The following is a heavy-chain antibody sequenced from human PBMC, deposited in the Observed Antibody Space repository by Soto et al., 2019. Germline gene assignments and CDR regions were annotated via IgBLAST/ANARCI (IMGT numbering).Heavy chain of an antibody. D-gene: IGHD3-16*01. CDR3: ARGGREVARTPYDT. J-gene: IGHJ5*02. CDR2: INPNVGGT. V-gene: IGHV1-2*02. CDR1: GYTFTDYY. Sequence: QVQLVQSGAEVKKPGASVYVSCKASGYTFTDYYLHWLRQAPGQGLEWMGWINPNVGGTNYARKFQGRVTMTRDTPISTVYMKLTRLSPDATAIYYCARGGREVARTPYDTWGQGTLVTVSS.